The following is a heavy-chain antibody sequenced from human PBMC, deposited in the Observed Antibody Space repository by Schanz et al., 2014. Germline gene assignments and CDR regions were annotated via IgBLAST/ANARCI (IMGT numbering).Heavy chain of an antibody. CDR3: ARAHGNNWYGKGLDY. V-gene: IGHV3-30*04. D-gene: IGHD1-1*01. CDR1: GFTLSSYA. J-gene: IGHJ4*02. CDR2: ISHSGGSK. Sequence: QVQLLQFGGGVVQPGRSLRLSCAAYGFTLSSYAMHWVRQAPGKGLEWVSSISHSGGSKYYADSVKGRFTISRDNSENTLYLQMNSLRAEDTAVYFCARAHGNNWYGKGLDYWGQGTQVTVSS.